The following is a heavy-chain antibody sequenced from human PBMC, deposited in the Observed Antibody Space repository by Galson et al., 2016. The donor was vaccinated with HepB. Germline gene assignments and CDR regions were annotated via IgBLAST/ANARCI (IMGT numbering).Heavy chain of an antibody. CDR3: ARGSWAPFES. J-gene: IGHJ5*01. CDR1: GFRFRSVW. Sequence: LRLSCAASGFRFRSVWMHWVRQAPGKGLVWVSGLSFDGSARRYADSVKSRFTISRDNANNTLYLEMTSLSAEDTAVYYCARGSWAPFESWGQGTLVTVSS. CDR2: LSFDGSAR. V-gene: IGHV3-74*01. D-gene: IGHD3-10*01.